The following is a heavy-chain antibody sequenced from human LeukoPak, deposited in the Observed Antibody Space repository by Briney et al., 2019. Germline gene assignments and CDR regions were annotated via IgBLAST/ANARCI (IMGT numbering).Heavy chain of an antibody. Sequence: GGTLRLSCAASGFTFSSYGMSWVRQAPGKGLEWVSAISGSGGSTYYADSVKGRFTISRDNAKNSLYLQMNSLRAEDTAVYYCARGSSGYSNWFDPWGQGTLVTVSS. CDR3: ARGSSGYSNWFDP. J-gene: IGHJ5*02. CDR1: GFTFSSYG. CDR2: ISGSGGST. V-gene: IGHV3-23*01. D-gene: IGHD3-22*01.